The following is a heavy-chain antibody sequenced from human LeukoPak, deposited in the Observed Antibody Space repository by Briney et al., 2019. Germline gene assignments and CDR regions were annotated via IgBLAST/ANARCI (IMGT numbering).Heavy chain of an antibody. CDR1: GGSISSGDYY. CDR3: ARELGRFGELGILGNWFDP. CDR2: IYYSGST. V-gene: IGHV4-30-4*01. D-gene: IGHD3-10*01. J-gene: IGHJ5*02. Sequence: PSETLSLTCTVSGGSISSGDYYWSWIRQPPGKGLEWIGYIYYSGSTYYNPSLKSRVTISVDTSKNQFSLKLSSVTAADTAVYYCARELGRFGELGILGNWFDPWGQGTLVTVSS.